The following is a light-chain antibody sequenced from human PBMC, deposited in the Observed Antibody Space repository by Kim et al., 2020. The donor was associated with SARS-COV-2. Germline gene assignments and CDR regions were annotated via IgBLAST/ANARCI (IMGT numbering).Light chain of an antibody. CDR1: SLRIYY. Sequence: ALGQTVRRTCPGDSLRIYYASWYQQKPGQAPVLVIYGKNNRPSGIPDRFSGSSSGNTASLTITGAQAEDEADYYCNSRDSSGNHLVFGGGTQLTVL. J-gene: IGLJ2*01. CDR3: NSRDSSGNHLV. CDR2: GKN. V-gene: IGLV3-19*01.